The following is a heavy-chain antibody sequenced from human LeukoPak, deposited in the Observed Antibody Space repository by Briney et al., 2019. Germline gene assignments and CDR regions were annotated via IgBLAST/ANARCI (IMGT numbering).Heavy chain of an antibody. Sequence: GRSLRLSCAASGFTFSSYAMHWVRQAPGKGLEWVAVISYDGSNKYYADSVKGRFTISRDNSKNTLHLQMNSLRAEDTAVYYCARDYDFWSGYYTPDYWGQGTLVTVSS. J-gene: IGHJ4*02. CDR2: ISYDGSNK. D-gene: IGHD3-3*01. CDR1: GFTFSSYA. CDR3: ARDYDFWSGYYTPDY. V-gene: IGHV3-30-3*01.